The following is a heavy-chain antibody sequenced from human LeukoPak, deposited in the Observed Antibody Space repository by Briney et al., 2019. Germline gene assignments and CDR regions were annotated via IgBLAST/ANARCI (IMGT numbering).Heavy chain of an antibody. D-gene: IGHD2-2*01. J-gene: IGHJ4*02. Sequence: PSETLSLTCGVYGGSFGGYFWTWIRQPPGKGLEWIGEINHGGSTNYNPALKSRVTISVDTSKSQFSLKLTSATAADTAVYYCARRAGMTSVDYWGQGTLVTVST. CDR1: GGSFGGYF. CDR2: INHGGST. V-gene: IGHV4-34*01. CDR3: ARRAGMTSVDY.